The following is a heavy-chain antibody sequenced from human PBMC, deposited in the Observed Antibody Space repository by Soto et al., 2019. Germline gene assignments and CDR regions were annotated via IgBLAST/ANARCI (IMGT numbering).Heavy chain of an antibody. CDR1: GFAFSGYW. CDR2: IKQDGSEK. D-gene: IGHD5-12*01. J-gene: IGHJ4*02. Sequence: EVQLVESGGDLVQPGGSLRLSCAAYGFAFSGYWMSWVRQAPGKGLEGVANIKQDGSEKYYVDSVKGRFTISRDNAKNSLYLQMTSLRVEDTAVYYCARATSVDAYWGQGNLVTVSS. V-gene: IGHV3-7*01. CDR3: ARATSVDAY.